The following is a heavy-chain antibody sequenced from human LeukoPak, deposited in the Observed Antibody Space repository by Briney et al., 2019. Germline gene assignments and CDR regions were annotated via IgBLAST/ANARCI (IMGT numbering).Heavy chain of an antibody. V-gene: IGHV3-30*18. D-gene: IGHD3-3*01. CDR1: GFTFSSYG. CDR2: ISYDGSNK. Sequence: PGGSLRLSCAASGFTFSSYGMHWVRQAPGKGLEWVAVISYDGSNKYYADSVKGRFTISRDNSKNTLYLQMNSLRAEDTAVYYCAKDPDGYDFWSGPSSNYFDYWGQGTLVTVS. CDR3: AKDPDGYDFWSGPSSNYFDY. J-gene: IGHJ4*02.